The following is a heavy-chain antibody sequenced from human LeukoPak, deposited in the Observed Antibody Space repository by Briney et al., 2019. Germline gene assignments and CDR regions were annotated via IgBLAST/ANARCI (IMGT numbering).Heavy chain of an antibody. D-gene: IGHD3-22*01. J-gene: IGHJ4*02. V-gene: IGHV3-30*04. CDR2: ISYDGSNK. CDR1: GFTFSSYA. Sequence: VGSLRLSCAASGFTFSSYAMHWVRQAPGKGLEWVAVISYDGSNKYYADSVKGRFTISRDNSKNTLYLQMNSLRAEDTAVYYCAKVGSYHDFDYWGQGTLVTVSS. CDR3: AKVGSYHDFDY.